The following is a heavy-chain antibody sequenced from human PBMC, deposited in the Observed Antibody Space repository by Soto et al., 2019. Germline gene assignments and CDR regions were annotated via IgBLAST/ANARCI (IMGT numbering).Heavy chain of an antibody. D-gene: IGHD5-18*01. CDR1: GFTFSSDA. CDR2: ISDDRSNR. V-gene: IGHV3-30*03. Sequence: GGSLRLSCAASGFTFSSDAMHWVRQAPGKGLEWVAVISDDRSNRYYSDSVNGRFTISRDNSKNTLYLQMNSLRPEDSAVYYCARDPPAGGYSYGALYGMDVWGQGTTVTVSS. J-gene: IGHJ6*02. CDR3: ARDPPAGGYSYGALYGMDV.